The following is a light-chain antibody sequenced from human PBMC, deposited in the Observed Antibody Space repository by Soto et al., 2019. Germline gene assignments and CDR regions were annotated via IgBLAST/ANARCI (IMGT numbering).Light chain of an antibody. CDR2: DAS. CDR3: QQYEKLPLT. J-gene: IGKJ4*01. V-gene: IGKV1-33*01. CDR1: QDISNS. Sequence: DIQMTQSPSSLSASVGDRVTITCQASQDISNSLNWYQQKPGKAPKLLIYDASNLETGVPSRFSGSGSGTDFSFTISSLQPEDIATYYCQQYEKLPLTFGGGTKVDI.